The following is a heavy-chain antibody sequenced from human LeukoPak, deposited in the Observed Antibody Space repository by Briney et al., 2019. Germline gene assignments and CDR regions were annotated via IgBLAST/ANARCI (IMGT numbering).Heavy chain of an antibody. CDR1: GFTFRYFS. Sequence: GGSLRLSCGASGFTFRYFSMNWVRQAPGKGLEWVSSIGSRNTYINYADSMKGRFTISRDNAKNSLYLQMNSLRAEDTALYYCAKEPQVAGYFDYWGQGTLVTVSS. CDR2: IGSRNTYI. CDR3: AKEPQVAGYFDY. J-gene: IGHJ4*02. D-gene: IGHD6-19*01. V-gene: IGHV3-21*04.